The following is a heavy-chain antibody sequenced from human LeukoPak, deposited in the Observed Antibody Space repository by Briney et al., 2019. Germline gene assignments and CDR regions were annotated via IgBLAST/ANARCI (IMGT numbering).Heavy chain of an antibody. J-gene: IGHJ4*02. CDR1: GFTFSSCW. V-gene: IGHV3-7*01. Sequence: GGSLRLSCAASGFTFSSCWMRWVRQAPGKWLEWVANIKEDGSEKCHVDSVRGRFTISRDNAKNSLYLQMNSLRAEDTAVYYCASGRQLGYWGQGTLVTVSS. CDR2: IKEDGSEK. CDR3: ASGRQLGY. D-gene: IGHD3-16*01.